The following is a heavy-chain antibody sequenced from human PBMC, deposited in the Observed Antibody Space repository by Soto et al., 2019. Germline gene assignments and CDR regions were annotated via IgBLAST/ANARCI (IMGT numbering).Heavy chain of an antibody. Sequence: QVQLQESGPGLVKPSQTLSLTCTVSGGSISSGDYYWSWIRQPPGKGLEWIGYIYYSGSTYYNPSLKSRVTISVDTSKNQFSLKLSSVTAADTAVYYCARLIGPSPDIVLVPAAIVPLPFDIWGQGTMVTVSS. CDR3: ARLIGPSPDIVLVPAAIVPLPFDI. V-gene: IGHV4-30-4*01. CDR2: IYYSGST. CDR1: GGSISSGDYY. J-gene: IGHJ3*02. D-gene: IGHD2-2*01.